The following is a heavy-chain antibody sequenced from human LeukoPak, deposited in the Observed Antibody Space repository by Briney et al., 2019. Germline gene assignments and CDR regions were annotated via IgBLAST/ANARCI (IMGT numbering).Heavy chain of an antibody. CDR3: AKEGPRYCSGGSCYYLDY. J-gene: IGHJ4*02. CDR1: GFTFSSYG. D-gene: IGHD2-15*01. V-gene: IGHV3-30*18. CDR2: ISYDGSNK. Sequence: GGSLRLSCAASGFTFSSYGMHWVRQAPGKGLEWVAVISYDGSNKDYADSVKGRFTISRDNSKNTLYLQMNSLTAEDTAVYYCAKEGPRYCSGGSCYYLDYWGQGTLVTVSS.